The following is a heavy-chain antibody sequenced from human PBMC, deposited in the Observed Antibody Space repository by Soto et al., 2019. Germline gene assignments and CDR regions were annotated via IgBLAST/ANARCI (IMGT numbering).Heavy chain of an antibody. D-gene: IGHD4-17*01. Sequence: PGGSLRLSCAASGFTFSSYAMSWVRQAPGKGLEWVSSISSSSSYIYYADSVKGRFTISRDNAKNSLYLQMNSLRAEDTAVYYCARDLATVTTTYYYYYGMDVWGQGTTVTVSS. J-gene: IGHJ6*02. CDR3: ARDLATVTTTYYYYYGMDV. V-gene: IGHV3-21*01. CDR1: GFTFSSYA. CDR2: ISSSSSYI.